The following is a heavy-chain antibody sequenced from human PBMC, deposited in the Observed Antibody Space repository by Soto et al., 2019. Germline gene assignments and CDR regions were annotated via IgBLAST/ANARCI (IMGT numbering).Heavy chain of an antibody. CDR2: ICYDGSNK. CDR3: ARVPRNGSYLDY. J-gene: IGHJ4*02. CDR1: GFTFSSYG. D-gene: IGHD1-26*01. V-gene: IGHV3-33*01. Sequence: QVQLVESGGGVVQPGRSLRLSCAASGFTFSSYGMHWVRQAPGKGLEWVAVICYDGSNKYYADSVKGRFTISRDNSKNTLYLQMNSLRDEDTAVYYCARVPRNGSYLDYWGQGTLVTVSS.